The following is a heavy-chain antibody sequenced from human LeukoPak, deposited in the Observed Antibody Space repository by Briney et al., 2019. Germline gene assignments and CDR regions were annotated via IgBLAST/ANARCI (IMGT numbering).Heavy chain of an antibody. Sequence: PSETLSLTCAVYGGSFSGYYWSWIRQPPGKGLEWIGEINHSGSTNYNPSLKSRVTISVDTSKNQFSLKLSSVTAADTAVYYCARGRYLTGSSYDILTGYYQNWFDPWGQGTLVTVSS. V-gene: IGHV4-34*01. CDR3: ARGRYLTGSSYDILTGYYQNWFDP. J-gene: IGHJ5*02. CDR1: GGSFSGYY. CDR2: INHSGST. D-gene: IGHD3-9*01.